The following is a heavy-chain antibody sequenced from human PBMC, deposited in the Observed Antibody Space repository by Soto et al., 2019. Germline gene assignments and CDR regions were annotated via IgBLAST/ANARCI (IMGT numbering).Heavy chain of an antibody. V-gene: IGHV1-69*13. D-gene: IGHD6-6*01. J-gene: IGHJ4*02. Sequence: ASVKVSCKASGGTFSSYAISWVRQAPGQGLEWMGGIIPIFGTANYAQKFQGRVTITADESTSTAYMELSSLRSEDTALYYCASAPKEHSSLCYLYHWGQGTLVTVSS. CDR3: ASAPKEHSSLCYLYH. CDR1: GGTFSSYA. CDR2: IIPIFGTA.